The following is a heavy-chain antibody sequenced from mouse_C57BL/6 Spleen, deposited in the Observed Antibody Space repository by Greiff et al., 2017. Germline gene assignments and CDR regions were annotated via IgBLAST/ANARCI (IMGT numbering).Heavy chain of an antibody. CDR3: ARAITPYAMDY. V-gene: IGHV5-4*01. Sequence: EVQGVESGGGLVKPGGSLKLSCAASGFTFSSYAMSWVRQTPEKRLEWVATISDGGSYTYYPDNVKGRFTISRDNAKNNLYLQMSHLKSEDTAMYYCARAITPYAMDYWGQGTSVTVSS. D-gene: IGHD1-1*01. CDR2: ISDGGSYT. CDR1: GFTFSSYA. J-gene: IGHJ4*01.